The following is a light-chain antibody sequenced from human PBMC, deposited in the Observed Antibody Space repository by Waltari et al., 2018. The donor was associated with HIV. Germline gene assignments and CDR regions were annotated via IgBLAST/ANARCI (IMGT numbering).Light chain of an antibody. J-gene: IGLJ2*01. CDR2: DNK. CDR3: GTWDSSLSAVV. V-gene: IGLV1-51*01. Sequence: QSVLTQPPSVSAAPGQKVTISCSGRSSTIGDNPVSWYQQLPGTAPKLLSYDNKKRPSGIPDRFSGSKSGTSATLGITGLQTGDEADYYCGTWDSSLSAVVFGGGTKLTVL. CDR1: SSTIGDNP.